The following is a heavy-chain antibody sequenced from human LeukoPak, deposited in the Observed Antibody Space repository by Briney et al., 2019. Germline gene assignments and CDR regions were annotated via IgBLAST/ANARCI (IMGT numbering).Heavy chain of an antibody. CDR2: IHPNDAST. J-gene: IGHJ5*02. CDR3: ARHNKWGFDH. D-gene: IGHD7-27*01. V-gene: IGHV5-51*01. Sequence: GESLKISCKASGYSFASYWIGWVRQMSGKGLEWMAIIHPNDASTIYSPSFQGQITISADKSISTAYLQWSTLKASDTAIYYCARHNKWGFDHWDRGTLLTVSS. CDR1: GYSFASYW.